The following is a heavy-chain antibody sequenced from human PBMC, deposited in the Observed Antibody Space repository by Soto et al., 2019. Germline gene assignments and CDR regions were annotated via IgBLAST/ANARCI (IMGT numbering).Heavy chain of an antibody. V-gene: IGHV3-7*01. Sequence: PGGSLRLSCAASELTFGTYWMTWLRQAPGKGLEWVANIKADGSVTYYVDSVKGRFTISRDNGKNSLYLQMTSLRAEDTAVYYCARDRDYSVSGSYYDALDLWGQGTKVTVSS. CDR3: ARDRDYSVSGSYYDALDL. CDR2: IKADGSVT. J-gene: IGHJ3*01. D-gene: IGHD3-10*01. CDR1: ELTFGTYW.